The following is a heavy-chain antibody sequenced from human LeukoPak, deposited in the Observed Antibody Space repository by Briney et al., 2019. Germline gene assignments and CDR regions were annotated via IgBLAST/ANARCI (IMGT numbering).Heavy chain of an antibody. CDR1: GFTFSSYA. CDR3: AKDQSVAGFLYYYYGMDV. D-gene: IGHD6-19*01. J-gene: IGHJ6*02. V-gene: IGHV3-23*01. CDR2: ISGSGGST. Sequence: GGSLRLSCAASGFTFSSYAMSWVRQAPGKGLEWVSAISGSGGSTYYADSMKGRFTISRDNSKNTLYLQMNSLRAEDTAVYYCAKDQSVAGFLYYYYGMDVWGQGTTVTVSS.